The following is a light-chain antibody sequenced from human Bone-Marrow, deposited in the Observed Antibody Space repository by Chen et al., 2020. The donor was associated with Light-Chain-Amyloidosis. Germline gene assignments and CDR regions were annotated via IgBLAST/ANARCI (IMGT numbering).Light chain of an antibody. CDR2: EAY. Sequence: QSALTQPASVSGSPGQSITISCPGTSSDVGRYKLVSWYQQHPGKAPKLMIYEAYQRPSGVSNRFSGSKSGNTAYLTISGLQAEDEADYFCCSYAGSNNAIFGGGTKLTVL. J-gene: IGLJ2*01. CDR3: CSYAGSNNAI. CDR1: SSDVGRYKL. V-gene: IGLV2-23*01.